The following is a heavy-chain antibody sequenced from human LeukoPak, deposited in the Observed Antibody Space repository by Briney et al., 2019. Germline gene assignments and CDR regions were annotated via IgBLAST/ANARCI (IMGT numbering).Heavy chain of an antibody. Sequence: GESLKISCKGSGYSFTSYWIGWVRQMSGKGLEWMGIMYPGDSDTRYSPSFQGQVTISADKSISTAYPQWSSLKASDTAMYYSARLSLSDYYDFWSGPFDYWGQGTLVTVSS. V-gene: IGHV5-51*01. J-gene: IGHJ4*02. CDR2: MYPGDSDT. CDR1: GYSFTSYW. CDR3: ARLSLSDYYDFWSGPFDY. D-gene: IGHD3-3*01.